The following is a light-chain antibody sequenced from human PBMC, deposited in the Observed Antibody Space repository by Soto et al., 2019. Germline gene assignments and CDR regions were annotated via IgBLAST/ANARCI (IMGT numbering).Light chain of an antibody. J-gene: IGKJ1*01. CDR3: QQYYTTPRP. V-gene: IGKV4-1*01. CDR2: WAS. Sequence: DIVMTQSPDSLSVSLGERATINCKSSQSVLYSSNNKNYLGWYQQKPRQPPKLLISWASTRESGVPDRFSGSGSGTDFTLTISSLQAEDVAVYYCQQYYTTPRPFGPGTKVEIK. CDR1: QSVLYSSNNKNY.